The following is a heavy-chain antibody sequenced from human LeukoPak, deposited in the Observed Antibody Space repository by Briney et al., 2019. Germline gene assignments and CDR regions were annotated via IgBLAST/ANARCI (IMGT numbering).Heavy chain of an antibody. D-gene: IGHD1-14*01. J-gene: IGHJ4*02. CDR1: GGSISSSSYY. CDR2: IYYSGST. V-gene: IGHV4-39*06. Sequence: PSETLSLTCTVSGGSISSSSYYWGWIRQPPGKGLEWIGSIYYSGSTYYNPSLKSRVTISVDTSKNQFTLKLSSVTAADTAVYYCARGGYKFDYWGQGTLVTVSS. CDR3: ARGGYKFDY.